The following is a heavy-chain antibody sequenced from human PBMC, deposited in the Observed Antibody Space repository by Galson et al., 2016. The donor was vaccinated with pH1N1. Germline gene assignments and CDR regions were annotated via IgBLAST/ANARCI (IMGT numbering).Heavy chain of an antibody. V-gene: IGHV1-69*13. CDR1: GGTISDSP. CDR3: ARDLGVVPAATSWFDP. D-gene: IGHD2-2*01. J-gene: IGHJ5*02. Sequence: SVKVSCKASGGTISDSPISWVRQAPGQGLEWMGGIIPLFGTTNYAQKFRGRVTITADESTSTAYMELSSLRYEDTAVYYCARDLGVVPAATSWFDPWGQGTLVSVSS. CDR2: IIPLFGTT.